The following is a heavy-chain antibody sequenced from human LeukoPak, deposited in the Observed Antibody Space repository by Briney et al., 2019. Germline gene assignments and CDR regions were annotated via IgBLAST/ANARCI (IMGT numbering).Heavy chain of an antibody. J-gene: IGHJ3*02. V-gene: IGHV3-30*04. Sequence: GRSLRPSCAASGFTFSSYAMHWVRQAPGKGLEWVAVISYDGSNKYYADSVKGRFTISRDNSKNTLYLQMNSLRAEDTAVYYCARDIGMATIDAFDIWGQGTMVTVSS. CDR3: ARDIGMATIDAFDI. CDR2: ISYDGSNK. CDR1: GFTFSSYA. D-gene: IGHD5-24*01.